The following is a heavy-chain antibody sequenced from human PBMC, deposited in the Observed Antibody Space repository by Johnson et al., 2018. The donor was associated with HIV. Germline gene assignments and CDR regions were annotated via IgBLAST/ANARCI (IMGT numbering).Heavy chain of an antibody. J-gene: IGHJ3*02. V-gene: IGHV3-66*01. Sequence: EVQLVESGGGFVEPGGSLRLSCAASGFTVSSNYMSWVRQAPGKGLEWVSVIYTGGSTYYADSVKGRFTISRDTAKNTLYLQMNSLRAEYTAVYYCAREDQDAFDIWGQGTMVTVSS. CDR2: IYTGGST. CDR1: GFTVSSNY. CDR3: AREDQDAFDI.